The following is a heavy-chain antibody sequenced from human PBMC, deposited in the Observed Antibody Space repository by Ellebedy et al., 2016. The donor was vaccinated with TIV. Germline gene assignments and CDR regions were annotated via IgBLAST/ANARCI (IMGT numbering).Heavy chain of an antibody. D-gene: IGHD1-1*01. J-gene: IGHJ6*02. V-gene: IGHV3-9*01. CDR1: GFTVQDYA. CDR3: VKDLQPGGADV. CDR2: INLRIGRI. Sequence: GGSLRLXCGGSGFTVQDYAMHWVRQAPGKGLEWVSGINLRIGRIGYADSVKGRFTISRDNAKNSLYLQMNSLRAEDTALYYCVKDLQPGGADVWGQGTTVTVSS.